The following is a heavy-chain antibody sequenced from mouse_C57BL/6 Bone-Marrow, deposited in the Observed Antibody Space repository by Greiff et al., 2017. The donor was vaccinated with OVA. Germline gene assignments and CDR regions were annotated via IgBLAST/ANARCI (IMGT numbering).Heavy chain of an antibody. CDR1: GYTFTDYE. CDR2: IDPETGGT. V-gene: IGHV1-15*01. CDR3: TREGITTVVAPEDY. J-gene: IGHJ4*01. D-gene: IGHD1-1*01. Sequence: QVQLKESGAALVRPGASVTLSCKASGYTFTDYEMHWVKQTPVHGLEWIGAIDPETGGTAYNQKFKGKAILTADKSSSTAYMELRSLTSEDSAVYYCTREGITTVVAPEDYWGQGTSVTVSS.